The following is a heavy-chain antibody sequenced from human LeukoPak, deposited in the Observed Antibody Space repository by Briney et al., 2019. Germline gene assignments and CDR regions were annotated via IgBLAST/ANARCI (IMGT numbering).Heavy chain of an antibody. V-gene: IGHV3-11*04. CDR3: ARYREMDYSNYFDY. J-gene: IGHJ4*02. CDR2: ISSSGSPI. CDR1: GFTFSDSY. D-gene: IGHD4-11*01. Sequence: GGSLRLSCAASGFTFSDSYMSWIRQAPGKGLEWVSYISSSGSPIYYADSVKGRFTISRDNAKNSLYLQMNSLRAEDTAVYYCARYREMDYSNYFDYWGQGTLVTVSS.